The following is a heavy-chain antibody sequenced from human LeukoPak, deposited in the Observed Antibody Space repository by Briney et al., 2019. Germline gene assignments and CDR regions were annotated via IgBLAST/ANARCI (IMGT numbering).Heavy chain of an antibody. J-gene: IGHJ3*02. D-gene: IGHD5-24*01. CDR3: ARGLQETLAWLKALSAFDI. Sequence: ASVKVSCKASGYTLNRYGISWVRQAPGLGLEWMGWISAFNGNTEYAQKFQGRVSLTTDTSTSTGYMELRSLRSDDTAVYYCARGLQETLAWLKALSAFDIWGQGTMVTVSS. CDR2: ISAFNGNT. CDR1: GYTLNRYG. V-gene: IGHV1-18*01.